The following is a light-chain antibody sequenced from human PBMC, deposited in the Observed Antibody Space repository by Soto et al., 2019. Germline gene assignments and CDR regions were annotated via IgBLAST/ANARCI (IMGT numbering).Light chain of an antibody. CDR3: SSYTSSRTYV. CDR1: SSDVGAYNY. CDR2: DVS. J-gene: IGLJ1*01. Sequence: QSVLTQPASVSGSPGQSITISCTGTSSDVGAYNYVSWYQQHPGKAPNLMIYDVSNRPSGVSNRFSGSKSGNTASLTISGLQAEDEADYYCSSYTSSRTYVFGSETKVTVL. V-gene: IGLV2-14*01.